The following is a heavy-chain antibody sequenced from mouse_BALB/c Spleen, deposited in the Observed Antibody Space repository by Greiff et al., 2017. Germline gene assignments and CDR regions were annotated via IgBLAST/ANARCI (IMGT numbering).Heavy chain of an antibody. CDR1: GFNIKDTY. J-gene: IGHJ3*01. CDR2: IDPANGNT. Sequence: EVKLMESGAELVKPGASVKLSCTASGFNIKDTYMHWVKQRPEQGLEWIGRIDPANGNTKYDPKFQGKATITADTSSNTAYLQLSSLTSEDTAVYYCARPFAYWGQGTLVTVSA. V-gene: IGHV14-3*02. CDR3: ARPFAY.